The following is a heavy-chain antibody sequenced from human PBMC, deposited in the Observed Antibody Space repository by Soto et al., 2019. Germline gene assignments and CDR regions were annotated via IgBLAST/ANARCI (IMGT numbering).Heavy chain of an antibody. V-gene: IGHV1-69*13. D-gene: IGHD6-6*01. CDR3: ARGAARMGGYYYYYGMDV. Sequence: GASVKVSCKASGGTFSSYAISWVRQAPGQGLEWMGGIIPIFGTANYAQKFQGRVTITADESTSTAYMELSSLRSEDTAVYYCARGAARMGGYYYYYGMDVWGQGTTVTVYS. J-gene: IGHJ6*02. CDR2: IIPIFGTA. CDR1: GGTFSSYA.